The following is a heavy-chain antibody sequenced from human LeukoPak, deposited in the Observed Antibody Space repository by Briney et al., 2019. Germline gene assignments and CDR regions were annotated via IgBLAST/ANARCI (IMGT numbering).Heavy chain of an antibody. CDR3: VKGRISEDGLDF. V-gene: IGHV3-23*01. CDR2: ISSSGNT. J-gene: IGHJ4*02. CDR1: GFTFSRSA. Sequence: GGSLRLSCAASGFTFSRSAMTWFRQTPGKGLDWVSSISSSGNTYHADSVKGRFTISRDNSKNMLYLQMNSLRAEDTAVYYCVKGRISEDGLDFWGQGTLVTVSS. D-gene: IGHD6-13*01.